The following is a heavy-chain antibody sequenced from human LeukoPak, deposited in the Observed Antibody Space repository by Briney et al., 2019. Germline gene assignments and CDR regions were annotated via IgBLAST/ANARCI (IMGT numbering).Heavy chain of an antibody. J-gene: IGHJ3*02. CDR2: TYYRSTWYN. Sequence: SQTLSLTCAISGDSVSSNSVTWNWIRQSPSRGLEWLGRTYYRSTWYNDYAVSVRGRITVNPDTSKNQFSLHLNSVTAADTAVYYCARDRSRDGYKGDRFDIWGQGTMVTVSS. V-gene: IGHV6-1*01. CDR1: GDSVSSNSVT. D-gene: IGHD5-24*01. CDR3: ARDRSRDGYKGDRFDI.